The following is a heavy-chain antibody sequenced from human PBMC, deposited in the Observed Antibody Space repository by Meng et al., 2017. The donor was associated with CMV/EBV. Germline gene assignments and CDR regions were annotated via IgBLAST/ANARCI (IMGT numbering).Heavy chain of an antibody. J-gene: IGHJ4*02. CDR3: ARARGTLKSGNLDY. V-gene: IGHV4-34*01. CDR2: INHSGST. D-gene: IGHD4-23*01. Sequence: SETLSLTCAVYGGSFSGYYWSWIRQPPGKGLEWIGEINHSGSTNCNPSLKSRVTISVDTSKNQFSLKLSSVTAADTAVYYCARARGTLKSGNLDYWGQGTLVTVSS. CDR1: GGSFSGYY.